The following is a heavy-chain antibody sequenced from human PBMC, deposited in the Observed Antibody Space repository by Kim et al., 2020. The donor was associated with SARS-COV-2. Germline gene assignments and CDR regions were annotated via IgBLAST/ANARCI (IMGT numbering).Heavy chain of an antibody. CDR1: GYTFTGYY. V-gene: IGHV1-2*06. D-gene: IGHD3-3*01. Sequence: ASVKVSCKASGYTFTGYYMHWVRQAPGQGLEWMGRINPNSGGTNYAQKFQGRVTMTRDTSISTAYMELSRLRSDDTAVYYCARDAPPYYDFWSGPPRDYYYGMDVWGQGTTVTVSS. CDR2: INPNSGGT. CDR3: ARDAPPYYDFWSGPPRDYYYGMDV. J-gene: IGHJ6*02.